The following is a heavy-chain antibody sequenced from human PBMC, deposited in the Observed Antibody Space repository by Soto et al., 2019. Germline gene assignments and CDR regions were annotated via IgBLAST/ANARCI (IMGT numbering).Heavy chain of an antibody. CDR3: PETLRGIYCGGGDCDSP. CDR1: GFTFSYHA. Sequence: EVQLLESGGGLVQPGGSLRLSCAASGFTFSYHAMSWVRQAPGKGLEWVSGISGNGINTYYADSVKGRFTISRDNSKNTLHLQMNSLGGEAPAVYYCPETLRGIYCGGGDCDSPWGQGTLVTVTS. J-gene: IGHJ5*02. V-gene: IGHV3-23*01. D-gene: IGHD2-15*01. CDR2: ISGNGINT.